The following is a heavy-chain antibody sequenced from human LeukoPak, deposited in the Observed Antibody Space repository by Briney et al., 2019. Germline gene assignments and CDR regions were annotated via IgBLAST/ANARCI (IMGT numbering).Heavy chain of an antibody. D-gene: IGHD3-10*01. CDR2: IYSSGNT. V-gene: IGHV4-59*01. CDR3: ARTGAYSGSGPSWAFDI. Sequence: SETLSLTCSLSGGSITNYYWSWIRQPPGKGLEWIACIYSSGNTEYNPSLKSRVTISLGTSNNQFSLRLTSVTASDTAVYYCARTGAYSGSGPSWAFDIWGQGTVVTVSS. J-gene: IGHJ3*02. CDR1: GGSITNYY.